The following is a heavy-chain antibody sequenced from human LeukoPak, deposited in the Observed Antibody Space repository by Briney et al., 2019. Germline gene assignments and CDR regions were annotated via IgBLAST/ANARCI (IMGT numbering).Heavy chain of an antibody. CDR1: GYTFTTYY. J-gene: IGHJ6*03. Sequence: ASVKVSCKASGYTFTTYYIHWVRQAPGQGLEWMGMINPSDGATTYAQKFQGRGTMTRDMSTTTVYMDVRTLRSGDTAVYFCARKQRGGMSGNLGGLFASYHTYYYMDVWGRGTTVTVSS. CDR2: INPSDGAT. D-gene: IGHD1-26*01. V-gene: IGHV1-46*01. CDR3: ARKQRGGMSGNLGGLFASYHTYYYMDV.